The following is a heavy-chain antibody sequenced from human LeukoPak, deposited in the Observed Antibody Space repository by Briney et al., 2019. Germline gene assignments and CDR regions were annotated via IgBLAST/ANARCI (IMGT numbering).Heavy chain of an antibody. Sequence: SGTLSLTCAVSGGSISSSNWWSWVRQPPGKGLEWIGEIYHSGSTNYNPSLKSRVTISVDTSKNQFSLKLSSVTAADTAVYYCARDRVTPGRGYNWFDPWGQGTLVTVSS. D-gene: IGHD4-23*01. V-gene: IGHV4-4*02. CDR1: GGSISSSNW. CDR3: ARDRVTPGRGYNWFDP. J-gene: IGHJ5*02. CDR2: IYHSGST.